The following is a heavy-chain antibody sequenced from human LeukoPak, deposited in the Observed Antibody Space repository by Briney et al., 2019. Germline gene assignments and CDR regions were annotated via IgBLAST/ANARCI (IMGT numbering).Heavy chain of an antibody. CDR3: AKARGYSDYTGYRTFDY. V-gene: IGHV3-23*01. CDR1: GFTFSTYG. J-gene: IGHJ4*02. D-gene: IGHD3-3*01. Sequence: GGSLRLSCAASGFTFSTYGLTWVRQAPGKGLEWVSLMSGDTKYTYYADSVKGRFTISRDNSKNTLFLQMNSLRAEDTAVYYCAKARGYSDYTGYRTFDYWGQGALVTVSS. CDR2: MSGDTKYT.